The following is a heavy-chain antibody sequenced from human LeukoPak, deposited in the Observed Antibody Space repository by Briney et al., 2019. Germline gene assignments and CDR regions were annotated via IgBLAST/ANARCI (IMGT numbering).Heavy chain of an antibody. CDR2: ISGSGGST. D-gene: IGHD4-17*01. Sequence: GGSLRLSCTASGFTFRDHYMSWVRQAPGKGLEWVSAISGSGGSTYYADSVKGRFTISRDKSKNTLYLQMNSLRAEDTAVYYCASPLDYGDYSWFDPWGQGTLVTVSS. CDR1: GFTFRDHY. V-gene: IGHV3-23*01. CDR3: ASPLDYGDYSWFDP. J-gene: IGHJ5*02.